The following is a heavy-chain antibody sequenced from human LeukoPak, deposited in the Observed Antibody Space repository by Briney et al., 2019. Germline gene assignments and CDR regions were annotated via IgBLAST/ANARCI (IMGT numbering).Heavy chain of an antibody. Sequence: GGSLRLSCAASGFTFSSYSMNWVRQAPGKGLEWVSSISSSGTYIYYRDSVKGRFTISRDNAENSLYLEMNSLRVEDTAIYYCVRDRGSYRPIDYWGQGTLVTVSS. D-gene: IGHD1-26*01. CDR2: ISSSGTYI. J-gene: IGHJ4*02. V-gene: IGHV3-21*01. CDR1: GFTFSSYS. CDR3: VRDRGSYRPIDY.